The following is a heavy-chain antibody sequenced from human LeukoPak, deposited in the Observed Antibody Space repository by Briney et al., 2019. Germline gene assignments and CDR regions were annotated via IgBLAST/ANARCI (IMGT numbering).Heavy chain of an antibody. D-gene: IGHD6-13*01. CDR3: ARASPHSSSWTLYYYYGMDV. CDR1: GGSFSGYY. J-gene: IGHJ6*02. Sequence: SETLSLTCAVYGGSFSGYYWSWIRQPPGKGLEWIGEINHSGSTNYNPSLKSRVTISVDTSKNQFSLKLSSVTAADTAVYYCARASPHSSSWTLYYYYGMDVWGQGTTVTVSS. CDR2: INHSGST. V-gene: IGHV4-34*01.